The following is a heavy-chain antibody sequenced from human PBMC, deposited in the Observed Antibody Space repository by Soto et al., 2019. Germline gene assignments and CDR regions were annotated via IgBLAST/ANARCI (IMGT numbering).Heavy chain of an antibody. V-gene: IGHV1-46*01. J-gene: IGHJ4*02. Sequence: QVQLVQSGAEVKEPGASVKVSCKASGYTFTSFYIHWVRQAPGQELEWMAIINPTGGSTNYAQRFRGRVTLTMDTSTSTVYMELSGLRSEDTAVYYCARNLASADVWGQGTLVPVSS. CDR1: GYTFTSFY. D-gene: IGHD6-13*01. CDR2: INPTGGST. CDR3: ARNLASADV.